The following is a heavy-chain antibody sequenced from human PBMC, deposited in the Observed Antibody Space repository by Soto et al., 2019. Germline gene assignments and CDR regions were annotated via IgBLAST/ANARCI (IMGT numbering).Heavy chain of an antibody. CDR3: ARGRFRRTWFDP. CDR2: MNPDSGNT. CDR1: GYTFTNYD. D-gene: IGHD3-16*01. J-gene: IGHJ5*02. Sequence: APVKVSCKASGYTFTNYDIHRVRQATGQGLEWMGWMNPDSGNTGQAKQFQGRVTMTRDTSISTAYMEMSSLRSEDTAVYYCARGRFRRTWFDPWGQ. V-gene: IGHV1-8*01.